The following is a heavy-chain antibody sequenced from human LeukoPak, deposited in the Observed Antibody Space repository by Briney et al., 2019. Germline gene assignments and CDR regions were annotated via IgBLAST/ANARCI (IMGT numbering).Heavy chain of an antibody. J-gene: IGHJ6*02. V-gene: IGHV4-30-2*01. Sequence: SQTLSLTCTVSGGSISSGGYYWSWIRQPPGKGLEWIGEINHSGSTNYNPSLKSRVTISVDTSKNQFSLKLSSVTAADTAVYYCARGNPYYYGMDVWGQGTTVTVSS. CDR3: ARGNPYYYGMDV. CDR1: GGSISSGGYY. CDR2: INHSGST.